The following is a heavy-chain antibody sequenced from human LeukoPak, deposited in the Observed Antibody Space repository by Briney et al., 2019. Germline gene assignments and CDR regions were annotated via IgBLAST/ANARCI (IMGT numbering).Heavy chain of an antibody. D-gene: IGHD6-19*01. Sequence: PGGSLRLSCAASGFTFSSYSMNWVRQAPGKGLEWVSSIGTSSSYIYYADSVKGRFTISRDNAKNSLYLQMNSLRAEDTAVYYCARDYSSGWYSIDYWGQGTLVTVSS. V-gene: IGHV3-21*01. CDR1: GFTFSSYS. J-gene: IGHJ4*02. CDR3: ARDYSSGWYSIDY. CDR2: IGTSSSYI.